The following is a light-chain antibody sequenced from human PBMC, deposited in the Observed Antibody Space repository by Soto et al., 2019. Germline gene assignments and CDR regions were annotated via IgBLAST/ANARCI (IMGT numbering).Light chain of an antibody. CDR3: QHYGGSSWT. Sequence: EVVLTQSPGTLSLSPGERATLSCRASESVSSSFLAWYQQKPGQTPRLLVYGASSRATGIPDRFSGSGSGTDFTLTISRLESEDFAVYYCQHYGGSSWTFGQGTKVDI. J-gene: IGKJ1*01. V-gene: IGKV3-20*01. CDR2: GAS. CDR1: ESVSSSF.